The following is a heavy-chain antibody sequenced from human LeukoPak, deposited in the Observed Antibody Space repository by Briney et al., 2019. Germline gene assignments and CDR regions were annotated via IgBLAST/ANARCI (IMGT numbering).Heavy chain of an antibody. Sequence: KPSETLSLTCTVSGGSISSYYWSWIRQPPGKGLEWIGYIYYSGSTNYNPSLKSRVTISVDTSKNQFSLKLSSVTAADTAVYYCARGPPYYYDSSGYLDAFDIWGQGTMVTVSS. V-gene: IGHV4-59*01. D-gene: IGHD3-22*01. CDR3: ARGPPYYYDSSGYLDAFDI. CDR2: IYYSGST. J-gene: IGHJ3*02. CDR1: GGSISSYY.